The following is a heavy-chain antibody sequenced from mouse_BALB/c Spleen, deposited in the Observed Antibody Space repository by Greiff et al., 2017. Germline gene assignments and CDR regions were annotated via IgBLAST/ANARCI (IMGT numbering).Heavy chain of an antibody. CDR2: INPNNGGT. CDR3: ARYGYDYWYFDV. J-gene: IGHJ1*01. V-gene: IGHV1-18*01. Sequence: EVQLQESGPELVKPGASVKIPCKASGYTFTDYNMDWVKQSHGKSLEWIGDINPNNGGTIYNQKFKGKATLTVDKSSSTAYMELRSLTSEDTAVYYCARYGYDYWYFDVWGAGTTVTVSS. CDR1: GYTFTDYN. D-gene: IGHD2-2*01.